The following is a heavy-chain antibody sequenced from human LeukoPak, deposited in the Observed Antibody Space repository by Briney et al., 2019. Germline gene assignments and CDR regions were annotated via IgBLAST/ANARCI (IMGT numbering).Heavy chain of an antibody. Sequence: SQTLSLTCTVSGGSISSGGYYWSWIRQHPGKGLEWIGYIYYSGSTYYNPSLKSRVTISVDTSKNQFSLKLSSVTAADTAVYYCAREPHTYYYDSSGYPLGAFDIWGQGTMVTVSS. D-gene: IGHD3-22*01. V-gene: IGHV4-31*03. CDR1: GGSISSGGYY. CDR3: AREPHTYYYDSSGYPLGAFDI. CDR2: IYYSGST. J-gene: IGHJ3*02.